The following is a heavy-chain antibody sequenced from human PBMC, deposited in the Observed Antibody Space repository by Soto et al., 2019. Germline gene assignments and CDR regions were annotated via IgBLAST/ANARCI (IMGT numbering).Heavy chain of an antibody. Sequence: SETMSLTCTVSGGPISSYYWTWIRQPPGKGLEWIGYVYYSGGTNYNPSLQSRVTISVDTSKSQFSLNLSSVTAADTAVYYCARDDYYYDSSGYLNWGQGTPVTVSS. D-gene: IGHD3-22*01. CDR3: ARDDYYYDSSGYLN. CDR2: VYYSGGT. CDR1: GGPISSYY. V-gene: IGHV4-59*01. J-gene: IGHJ4*02.